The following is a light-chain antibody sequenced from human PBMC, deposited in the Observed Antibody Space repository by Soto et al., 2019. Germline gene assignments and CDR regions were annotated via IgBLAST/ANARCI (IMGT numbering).Light chain of an antibody. CDR1: QSVDNY. Sequence: EIVLTQSPATLSLSPGERATLSCRASQSVDNYLAWYQQKPGQAPRLLIFDASNRATGIPARFSGSGSGTDFTLTISSLEPGDFALYFCQQRSILPLTFGGGTKVDIK. CDR2: DAS. V-gene: IGKV3-11*01. J-gene: IGKJ4*01. CDR3: QQRSILPLT.